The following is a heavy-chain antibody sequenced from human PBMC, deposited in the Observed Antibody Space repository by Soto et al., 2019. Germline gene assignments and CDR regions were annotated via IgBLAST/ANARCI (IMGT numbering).Heavy chain of an antibody. J-gene: IGHJ4*02. CDR2: ISGSDGST. D-gene: IGHD6-13*01. V-gene: IGHV3-23*01. CDR3: ARRSSSWYFDY. Sequence: GGSMRLSWTASGGTCSSYAVNWVSKAPGKGLEWVSVISGSDGSTYYADSVKGRFTISRDNSKNTLNLQMNSLRAEDTAVYYCARRSSSWYFDYWGQGTLVTVSS. CDR1: GGTCSSYA.